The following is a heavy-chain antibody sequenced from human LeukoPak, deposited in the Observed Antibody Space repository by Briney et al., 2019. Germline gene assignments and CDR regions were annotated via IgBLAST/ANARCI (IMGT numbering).Heavy chain of an antibody. V-gene: IGHV3-30-3*01. CDR1: GFTFSSYW. D-gene: IGHD3-16*02. J-gene: IGHJ4*02. CDR3: AREYDYVWGSYRSVSYYFDY. CDR2: ISYDGSNK. Sequence: GGSLRLSCAASGFTFSSYWMHWVRQAPGKGLEWVAVISYDGSNKYYADSVKGRFTISRDNSKNTLYLQMNSLRAEDTAVYYCAREYDYVWGSYRSVSYYFDYWGQGTLVTVSS.